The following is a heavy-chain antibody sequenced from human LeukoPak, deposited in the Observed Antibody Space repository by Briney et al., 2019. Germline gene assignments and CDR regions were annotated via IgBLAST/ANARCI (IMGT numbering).Heavy chain of an antibody. CDR3: AKDRWSSGWPFDY. CDR2: ISSVGGTI. CDR1: GFTFSSYE. Sequence: PGGSLRLSCAASGFTFSSYEMNWVRQAPGKGLEWVSFISSVGGTIYYADSVKGRFTISRDNTKNSLYLQMNSLRAEDTGVYYCAKDRWSSGWPFDYWGQGTLVTVSS. V-gene: IGHV3-48*03. D-gene: IGHD6-19*01. J-gene: IGHJ4*02.